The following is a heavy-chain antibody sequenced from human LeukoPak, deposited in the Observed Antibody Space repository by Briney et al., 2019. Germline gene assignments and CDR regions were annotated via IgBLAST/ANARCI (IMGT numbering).Heavy chain of an antibody. Sequence: SETLSLTCAVSGGSISSYYWSWIRQPPGKGLEWIGEINHSGSTNYNPSLKSRVTISVDTSKNQFSLKLSSVTAADTAVYYCARGQSGYSYGKGWDYYYYGMDVWGQGTTVTVSS. V-gene: IGHV4-34*01. CDR3: ARGQSGYSYGKGWDYYYYGMDV. J-gene: IGHJ6*02. CDR2: INHSGST. D-gene: IGHD5-18*01. CDR1: GGSISSYY.